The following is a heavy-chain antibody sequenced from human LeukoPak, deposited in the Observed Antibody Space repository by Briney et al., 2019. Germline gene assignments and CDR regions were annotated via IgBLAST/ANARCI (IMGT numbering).Heavy chain of an antibody. V-gene: IGHV3-66*01. J-gene: IGHJ3*02. CDR3: ARAFGARGAFDI. CDR2: IYGGGGT. D-gene: IGHD3-16*01. CDR1: GLTVINNY. Sequence: GGSLRLSCAASGLTVINNYMSWVRQAPGKGLEWVSVIYGGGGTHYADAVKGRFTISRDQSKNTLYLQMNSLEDENTAVYYCARAFGARGAFDIWGQGTMVTVSS.